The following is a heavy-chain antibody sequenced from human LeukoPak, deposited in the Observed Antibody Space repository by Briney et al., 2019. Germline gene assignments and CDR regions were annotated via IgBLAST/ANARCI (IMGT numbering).Heavy chain of an antibody. CDR3: TRVANGSGSYWSYYYYYYMDV. V-gene: IGHV3-49*04. CDR2: IRSKAYGGTT. CDR1: GFTFGDYA. J-gene: IGHJ6*03. D-gene: IGHD3-10*01. Sequence: PGGSLRLSCTASGFTFGDYAMSWVRQAPGKGLEWVGFIRSKAYGGTTEYAASVKGRFTISRDDSKSIAYLQMNSLKTEDTAVYYCTRVANGSGSYWSYYYYYYMDVWGKGTTVTVSS.